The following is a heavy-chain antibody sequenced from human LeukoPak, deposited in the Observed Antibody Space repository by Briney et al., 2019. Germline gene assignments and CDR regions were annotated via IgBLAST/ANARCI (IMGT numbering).Heavy chain of an antibody. D-gene: IGHD6-6*01. CDR2: IKTKTDGGTA. CDR1: GFIFGNAW. V-gene: IGHV3-15*01. CDR3: TTEKGYSSSLTFDF. Sequence: PGGSLRLSCAASGFIFGNAWMTWVRQAPGKGLEWVGRIKTKTDGGTADYAAPVKGRFTISRDDLKDMLYLQANSLKTEDTAVYYCTTEKGYSSSLTFDFWGQGTLVTVSS. J-gene: IGHJ4*02.